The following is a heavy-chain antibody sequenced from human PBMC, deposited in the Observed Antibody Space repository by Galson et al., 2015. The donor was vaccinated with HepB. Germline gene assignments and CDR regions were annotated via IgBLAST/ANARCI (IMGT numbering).Heavy chain of an antibody. CDR1: GGTFSSYA. CDR3: ARDVPLVVVPAARTGWFDP. D-gene: IGHD2-2*01. CDR2: IIPIFGTA. Sequence: SVKVPCKASGGTFSSYAISWVRQAPGQGLEWMGGIIPIFGTANYAQKFQGRVTITADESTSTAYMELSSLRSEDTAVYYCARDVPLVVVPAARTGWFDPWGQGTLVTVSS. V-gene: IGHV1-69*13. J-gene: IGHJ5*02.